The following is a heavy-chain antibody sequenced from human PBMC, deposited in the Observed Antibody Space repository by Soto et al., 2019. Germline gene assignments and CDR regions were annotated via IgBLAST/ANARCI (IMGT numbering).Heavy chain of an antibody. J-gene: IGHJ5*02. CDR2: IIPIFGTA. CDR3: ARLVTGTKTPNWFDP. V-gene: IGHV1-69*12. D-gene: IGHD1-7*01. Sequence: QVQLVQSGAEVKKPGSSVKVSCKASGGTFSSYAISWVRQAPGQGLEWMGGIIPIFGTANYAQKFQGRVTIXXDXSXXTAYRELSSLRSEDTAVYYCARLVTGTKTPNWFDPWGQGTLVTVSS. CDR1: GGTFSSYA.